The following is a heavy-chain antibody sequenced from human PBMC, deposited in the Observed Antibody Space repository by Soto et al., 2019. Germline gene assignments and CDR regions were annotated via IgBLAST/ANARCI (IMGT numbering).Heavy chain of an antibody. J-gene: IGHJ6*02. CDR1: GYPFTSYG. V-gene: IGHV1-18*04. CDR2: ISAYHGNP. D-gene: IGHD6-13*01. CDR3: ARISSTSSNFCYGMDV. Sequence: QGQLVQSGAELKKPGASVKLSCKASGYPFTSYGISWVRQAPGQGLERMGWISAYHGNPNYAQKLQGRVTMTTDTSMSTAYMALRSLRFADTAVYYCARISSTSSNFCYGMDVWGQVTTVTVSS.